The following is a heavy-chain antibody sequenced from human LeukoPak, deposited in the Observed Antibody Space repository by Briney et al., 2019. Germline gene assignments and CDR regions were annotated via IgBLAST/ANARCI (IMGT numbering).Heavy chain of an antibody. CDR3: ASHGGL. Sequence: GGSLRLSCAASGFSFSSYGMHWIRQAPGKGLEWVAVIWYDGSNKNYADSVKGRFTISRDNSKNMLYLQMNSLRVEDTAVYYCASHGGLWGQGTLVTVSS. CDR2: IWYDGSNK. J-gene: IGHJ4*02. V-gene: IGHV3-33*01. CDR1: GFSFSSYG. D-gene: IGHD6-25*01.